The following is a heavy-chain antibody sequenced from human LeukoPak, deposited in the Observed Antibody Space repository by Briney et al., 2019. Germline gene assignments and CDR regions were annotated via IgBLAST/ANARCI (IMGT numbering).Heavy chain of an antibody. CDR2: FDPEDGET. CDR3: ATDSPTNWNLDY. CDR1: GYTLTELS. Sequence: ASVKVSCKVSGYTLTELSMHWVRQAPGKVLEWMGGFDPEDGETIYAQKFQGRVTMTEDTSTDTAYMEQSSLRSEDTAVYYCATDSPTNWNLDYWGQGTLVTVSS. V-gene: IGHV1-24*01. D-gene: IGHD1-1*01. J-gene: IGHJ4*02.